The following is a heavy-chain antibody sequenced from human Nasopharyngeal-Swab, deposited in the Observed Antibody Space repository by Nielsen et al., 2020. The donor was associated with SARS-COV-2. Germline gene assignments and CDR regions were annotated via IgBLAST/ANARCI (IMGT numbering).Heavy chain of an antibody. D-gene: IGHD1-26*01. J-gene: IGHJ3*02. V-gene: IGHV3-49*01. CDR3: ARSVGSFYGQDAFDI. CDR2: IRSKTYGGAP. Sequence: GESLKISCTTSGFTFGDYAMSWFRQAPGKGLEWVGFIRSKTYGGAPEYAASVNGRFTISRDGAESITYLQMNSLETEDTGVYYCARSVGSFYGQDAFDIWGQGTMVTVSS. CDR1: GFTFGDYA.